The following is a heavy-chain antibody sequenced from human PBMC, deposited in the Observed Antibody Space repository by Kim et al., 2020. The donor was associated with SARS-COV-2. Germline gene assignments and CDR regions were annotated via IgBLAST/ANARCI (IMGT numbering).Heavy chain of an antibody. J-gene: IGHJ6*03. Sequence: GGSLRLSCTASGLNFNTYGMHWVRQAPGKGLEWLAVISYDGKKRYYGDSVKGRVTISRDNSKNSLYLQIRSLRPEDTALYYCAKGPLLGDVWGKGTTVIV. CDR3: AKGPLLGDV. D-gene: IGHD7-27*01. CDR2: ISYDGKKR. CDR1: GLNFNTYG. V-gene: IGHV3-30*18.